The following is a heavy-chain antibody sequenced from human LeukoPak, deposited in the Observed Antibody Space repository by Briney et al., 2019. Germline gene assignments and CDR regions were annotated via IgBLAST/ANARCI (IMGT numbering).Heavy chain of an antibody. CDR2: ISAYTGNT. J-gene: IGHJ4*02. CDR1: GYTFTSYG. V-gene: IGHV1-18*04. Sequence: ASVKVSCKASGYTFTSYGISWVRQAPGQGLEWMGWISAYTGNTNYAQKLQGRVTMTTDTSTSTDYMELRSLRSDDTAVYYCARGAAAGTPVDYWGQGTLVTVSS. CDR3: ARGAAAGTPVDY. D-gene: IGHD6-13*01.